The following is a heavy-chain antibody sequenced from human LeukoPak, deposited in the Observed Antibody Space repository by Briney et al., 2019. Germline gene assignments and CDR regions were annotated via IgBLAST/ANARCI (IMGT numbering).Heavy chain of an antibody. V-gene: IGHV3-23*01. CDR2: ISGSGSGGST. CDR3: ARSTSGYIDY. J-gene: IGHJ4*02. Sequence: PGGSLRLSCAASGFTFSSSAMSWVRQAPGKGLEWVSNISGSGSGGSTYYADSVKGRFTISRDNSKNTLYLQMNNLRAEDTAVYYCARSTSGYIDYWGQGTLVTVSS. CDR1: GFTFSSSA. D-gene: IGHD1-1*01.